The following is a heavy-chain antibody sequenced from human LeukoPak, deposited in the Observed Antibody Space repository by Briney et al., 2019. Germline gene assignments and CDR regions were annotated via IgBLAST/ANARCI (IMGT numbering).Heavy chain of an antibody. CDR3: AREFNPFYYYGMDV. D-gene: IGHD1-14*01. Sequence: GASVKVSCKASGYTFTGYYMHWARQAPGQGLEWMGRINPNSGDTNYAQKFQGRVTMTRDTSISTAYMELSSLISDDTAVYYCAREFNPFYYYGMDVWGQGTTVTVSS. V-gene: IGHV1-2*06. CDR1: GYTFTGYY. CDR2: INPNSGDT. J-gene: IGHJ6*02.